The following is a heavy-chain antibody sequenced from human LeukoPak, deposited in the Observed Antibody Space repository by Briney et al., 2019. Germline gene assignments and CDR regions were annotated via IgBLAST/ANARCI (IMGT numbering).Heavy chain of an antibody. V-gene: IGHV3-20*04. J-gene: IGHJ6*03. D-gene: IGHD3-10*01. Sequence: GGSLRLSCAASGFTFDDYGMSWVRQAPGKGLEWVSGINWNGGSTSYADSVKGRFTISRDNAKNSLYLQMNSLRAEDTAVYYCARVESSANYYYYYMDVWGKGTTVTVSS. CDR1: GFTFDDYG. CDR3: ARVESSANYYYYYMDV. CDR2: INWNGGST.